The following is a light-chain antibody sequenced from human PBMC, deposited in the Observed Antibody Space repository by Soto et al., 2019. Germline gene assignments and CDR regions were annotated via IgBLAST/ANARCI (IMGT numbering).Light chain of an antibody. CDR2: DAS. CDR3: QQRASWTYT. J-gene: IGKJ2*01. V-gene: IGKV3-11*01. Sequence: EIVLTQSPDTLSLSPGEGATLSCRGSHDVSVSLVWYRQRPGQSPRLFIHDASNRETGISARFSGSGSGTDFTLTIGSLEPEESELYYCQQRASWTYTSGQGTKVDIK. CDR1: HDVSVS.